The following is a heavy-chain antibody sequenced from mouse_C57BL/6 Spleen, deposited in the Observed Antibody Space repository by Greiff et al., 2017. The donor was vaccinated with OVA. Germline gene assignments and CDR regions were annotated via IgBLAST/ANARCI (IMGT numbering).Heavy chain of an antibody. CDR3: ARSDGYYVSAWFAY. CDR1: GYTFTSYW. CDR2: INPSNGGT. Sequence: QVQLQQSGTDLVKPGASVKLSCKASGYTFTSYWMHWVKQRPGQGLEWIGNINPSNGGTNYNEKFKSKATLTVDKSSSTAYMQLSSLTSEDSAVYYCARSDGYYVSAWFAYWGHETLVTVSA. J-gene: IGHJ3*01. V-gene: IGHV1-53*01. D-gene: IGHD2-3*01.